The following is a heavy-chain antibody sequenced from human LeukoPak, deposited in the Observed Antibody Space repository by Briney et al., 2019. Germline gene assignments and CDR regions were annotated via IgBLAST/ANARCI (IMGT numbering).Heavy chain of an antibody. Sequence: ASVKVSCKASGYTFTSYGISWVRQAPGQGLEWIGWISANNGDTNYAQKLQGRVTMTTDTSTSTAYMEVRSLRSDASAVYYCARGTIDYYYYMDVWGNGTTVTVSS. CDR1: GYTFTSYG. J-gene: IGHJ6*03. CDR3: ARGTIDYYYYMDV. CDR2: ISANNGDT. D-gene: IGHD1-7*01. V-gene: IGHV1-18*01.